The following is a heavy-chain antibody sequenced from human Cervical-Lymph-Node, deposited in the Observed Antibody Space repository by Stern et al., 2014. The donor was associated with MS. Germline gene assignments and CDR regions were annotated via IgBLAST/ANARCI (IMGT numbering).Heavy chain of an antibody. Sequence: QVTLRESGPTLVKPTQTLTLTCSFSGFSLRSRPMGVGWVRQAPGKALEXLALAYWDDDNRYNPSLKSRLTITKDTSNNQVVLTVANMDPVDTATYFCAHRRDYNGFWNGSYFDYWGQGILVTVSS. CDR1: GFSLRSRPMG. J-gene: IGHJ4*02. V-gene: IGHV2-5*02. CDR2: AYWDDDN. D-gene: IGHD3/OR15-3a*01. CDR3: AHRRDYNGFWNGSYFDY.